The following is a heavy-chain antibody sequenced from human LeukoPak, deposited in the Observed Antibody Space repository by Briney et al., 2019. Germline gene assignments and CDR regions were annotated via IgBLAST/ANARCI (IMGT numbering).Heavy chain of an antibody. J-gene: IGHJ4*02. V-gene: IGHV3-15*01. CDR3: TTDYYDYVWGSYRPDY. CDR1: GFTFSSYG. CDR2: IKTKTDGETT. Sequence: GGTLRLSCAASGFTFSSYGMSWVRQAPGQGLGWVARIKTKTDGETTDYAAPVKGRFTISRDDSKNTLYLQMNSLKTEDTAVYYCTTDYYDYVWGSYRPDYWGQGTLVTVSS. D-gene: IGHD3-16*02.